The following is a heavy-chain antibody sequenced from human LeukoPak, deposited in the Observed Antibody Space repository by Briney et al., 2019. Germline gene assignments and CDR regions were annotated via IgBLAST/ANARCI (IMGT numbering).Heavy chain of an antibody. Sequence: PGGSLRLSCAASGFTFSSYAMSWVRQAPGKELEWVSAISGSGGSTYYADSVKGRFTVSRDNSKNTLYLQMNSLRAEDTAVYYCAKGHVRYGDFDYWGKGTLVTVSS. D-gene: IGHD4-17*01. V-gene: IGHV3-23*01. J-gene: IGHJ4*02. CDR3: AKGHVRYGDFDY. CDR2: ISGSGGST. CDR1: GFTFSSYA.